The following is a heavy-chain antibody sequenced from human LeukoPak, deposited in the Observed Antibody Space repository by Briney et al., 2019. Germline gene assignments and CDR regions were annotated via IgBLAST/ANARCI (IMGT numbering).Heavy chain of an antibody. CDR1: GYTFTSNY. CDR2: ISPSGAST. Sequence: ASVKVSCKSFGYTFTSNYMHWVRQAPGQGPEWMGVISPSGASTTYAQTFQGRVTLTRDMSTSTDYLELSSLRAEDTAVYYCAKDRGHFADILTGYSDYWGQGTLVTVSS. J-gene: IGHJ4*02. V-gene: IGHV1-46*01. CDR3: AKDRGHFADILTGYSDY. D-gene: IGHD3-9*01.